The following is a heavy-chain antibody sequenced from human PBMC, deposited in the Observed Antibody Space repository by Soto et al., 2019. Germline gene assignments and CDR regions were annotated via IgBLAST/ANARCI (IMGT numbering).Heavy chain of an antibody. CDR2: LDAEDGET. V-gene: IGHV1-24*01. CDR1: GYSLSDLS. Sequence: ASVKVSCKVSGYSLSDLSIHWVRQAPGKGLEWMGGLDAEDGETIYAQKLQGRGTMTEDTSTDTAYMELSSLTSEDTAMYYCATLPRTIERTPAAVWSFDSWGQGTLVTVSS. CDR3: ATLPRTIERTPAAVWSFDS. D-gene: IGHD2-2*01. J-gene: IGHJ4*02.